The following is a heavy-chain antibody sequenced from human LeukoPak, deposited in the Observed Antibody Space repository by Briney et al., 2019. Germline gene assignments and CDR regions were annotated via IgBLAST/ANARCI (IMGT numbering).Heavy chain of an antibody. J-gene: IGHJ6*03. CDR3: ARGTTAYYYYYYYMDV. CDR2: ISSSSSYI. D-gene: IGHD4-17*01. V-gene: IGHV3-21*01. Sequence: PGGSLRLSCAASGFTFSSYSMNWVRQAPGKGLEWVSSISSSSSYIYYADSVKGRFTISRDNAKNSLYLQMNSLRAEDTAVYYCARGTTAYYYYYYYMDVWGKGTTVTVSS. CDR1: GFTFSSYS.